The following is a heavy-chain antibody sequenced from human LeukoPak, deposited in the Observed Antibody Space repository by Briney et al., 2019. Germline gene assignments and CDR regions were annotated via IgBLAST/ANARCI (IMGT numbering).Heavy chain of an antibody. V-gene: IGHV6-1*01. CDR1: GDSVSSNSAA. D-gene: IGHD3-22*01. CDR3: AREDDSSGPNYFDS. Sequence: SQTLSLTCDIFGDSVSSNSAAWNWIRQTPSRGLEWLGRTYYKSLWYNDYDVSVASRITVNPDTSRNQFSLQLKSVTPDDTAVYYCAREDDSSGPNYFDSWGQGILVTVSS. J-gene: IGHJ4*02. CDR2: TYYKSLWYN.